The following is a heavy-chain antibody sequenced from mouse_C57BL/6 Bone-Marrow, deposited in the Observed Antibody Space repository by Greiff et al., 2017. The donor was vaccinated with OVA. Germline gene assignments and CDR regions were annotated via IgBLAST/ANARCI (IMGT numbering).Heavy chain of an antibody. V-gene: IGHV1-50*01. CDR3: ARGTVVAPFDY. D-gene: IGHD1-1*01. CDR2: IDPSDSYT. J-gene: IGHJ2*01. Sequence: VQLQQSGTVLARPGASVKMSCKTSGYTFTSYWMQWVKQRPGQGLEWIGEIDPSDSYTNYNQKFKGKATLTVDTSSSTAYMQLSSLTSEDSAVYYCARGTVVAPFDYWGQGTTLTVSS. CDR1: GYTFTSYW.